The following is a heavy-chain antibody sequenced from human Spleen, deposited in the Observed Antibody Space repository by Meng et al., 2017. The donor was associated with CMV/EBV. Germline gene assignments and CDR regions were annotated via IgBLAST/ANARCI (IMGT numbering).Heavy chain of an antibody. J-gene: IGHJ4*02. Sequence: QVQLQESGPGLVKPSQTLSLTCGVSGDSSSSGNSYWSWIRQPAGTRLEFIGRIYTTGSRSYNPSLESRVTISVDPSKNQFSLKLTSVTAADTAVYYCARASCADGSCYDPVYFFDYWGQGALVTVSS. CDR3: ARASCADGSCYDPVYFFDY. CDR2: IYTTGSR. CDR1: GDSSSSGNSY. D-gene: IGHD2-15*01. V-gene: IGHV4-61*02.